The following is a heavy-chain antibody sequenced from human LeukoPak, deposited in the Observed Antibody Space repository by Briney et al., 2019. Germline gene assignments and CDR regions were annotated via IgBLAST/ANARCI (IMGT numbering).Heavy chain of an antibody. CDR1: GFTFSSYA. J-gene: IGHJ4*02. D-gene: IGHD1-26*01. V-gene: IGHV3-23*01. CDR2: ISGSGGST. Sequence: GGSLRLSCAASGFTFSSYAMSWVRQAPGKGLEWVSAISGSGGSTYYADSVKGRFTISRDNSKNTLYLQMNSLRVEDTAVYYCARVFSGSYSADFDYWGQGTLVTVSS. CDR3: ARVFSGSYSADFDY.